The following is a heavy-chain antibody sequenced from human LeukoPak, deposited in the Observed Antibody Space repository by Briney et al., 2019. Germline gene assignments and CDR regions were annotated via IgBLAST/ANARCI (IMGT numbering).Heavy chain of an antibody. CDR1: GGTFSIYA. D-gene: IGHD1-7*01. J-gene: IGHJ4*02. CDR2: IIPILGIA. CDR3: ARDRVSITGTTGLGY. Sequence: GASVKVSCTASGGTFSIYAISWVRQAPGQGLEWMGRIIPILGIANYAQKFQGRVTITADKSTSTAYMELSSLRSEDTAVYYCARDRVSITGTTGLGYWGQGTLATVSS. V-gene: IGHV1-69*04.